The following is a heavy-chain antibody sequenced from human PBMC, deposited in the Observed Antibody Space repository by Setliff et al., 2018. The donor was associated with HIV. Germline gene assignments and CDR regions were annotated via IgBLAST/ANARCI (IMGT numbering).Heavy chain of an antibody. CDR3: ATTYNWNYLGWFDP. Sequence: SETLSLTCTVPGGSISSGGYYWSWIRQHPGKGLEWIGYIYSSGSTYYNPSLKSRVTISVDTSKNQFSLKLSFVTAADTAVYYCATTYNWNYLGWFDPWGQGTLVTVSS. D-gene: IGHD1-7*01. CDR2: IYSSGST. CDR1: GGSISSGGYY. J-gene: IGHJ5*02. V-gene: IGHV4-31*03.